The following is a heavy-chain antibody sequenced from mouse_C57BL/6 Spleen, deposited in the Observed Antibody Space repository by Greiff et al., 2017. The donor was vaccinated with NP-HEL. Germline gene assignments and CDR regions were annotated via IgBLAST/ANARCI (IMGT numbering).Heavy chain of an antibody. D-gene: IGHD2-3*01. CDR2: IWRGGGT. CDR3: AKGDGYYVFDY. J-gene: IGHJ2*01. CDR1: GFSLTSSG. Sequence: VKLMESGPGLVQPSQSLSITCTVSGFSLTSSGVHWVRQSPGKGLEWLGVIWRGGGTDYNAAFMSRLSTTKDNSKSQVIFIMNSLQADDTAIYCGAKGDGYYVFDYWGQGTTLTVSS. V-gene: IGHV2-5*01.